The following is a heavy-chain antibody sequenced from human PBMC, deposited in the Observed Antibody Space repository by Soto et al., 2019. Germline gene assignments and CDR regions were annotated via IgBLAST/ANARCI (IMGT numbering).Heavy chain of an antibody. CDR1: GYTFTSYG. CDR2: ISAYNGNS. CDR3: ARDLWDIVVVVAAGDAFDI. D-gene: IGHD2-15*01. Sequence: QVQLVQSGAEVKKPGASVKVSCKASGYTFTSYGISWVRQAPGQGLEWMGWISAYNGNSNSAQKLQGRVTMTTDTSKSTAYMELRSLRSDDTAVYYCARDLWDIVVVVAAGDAFDIWGQGTMVTVSS. J-gene: IGHJ3*02. V-gene: IGHV1-18*01.